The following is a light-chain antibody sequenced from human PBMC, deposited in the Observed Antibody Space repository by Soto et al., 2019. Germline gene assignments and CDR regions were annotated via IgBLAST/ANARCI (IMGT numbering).Light chain of an antibody. CDR1: QSVSSSY. CDR3: QQYDSSPSFT. Sequence: EIVLTQYPGTLSLSPGERATLSCRASQSVSSSYLAWYQQRPGQAPRLLIYGASGRATGIPDRFSGSGSGTDFTLTISRLEPEDFAVYYCQQYDSSPSFTFGPGTKVDIK. J-gene: IGKJ3*01. V-gene: IGKV3-20*01. CDR2: GAS.